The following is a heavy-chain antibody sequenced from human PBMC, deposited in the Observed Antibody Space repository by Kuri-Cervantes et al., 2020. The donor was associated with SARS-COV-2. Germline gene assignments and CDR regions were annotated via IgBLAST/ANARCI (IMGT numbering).Heavy chain of an antibody. CDR2: INPNSGGT. J-gene: IGHJ4*02. V-gene: IGHV1-2*06. D-gene: IGHD6-6*01. CDR3: ARGRLSSDYFDY. Sequence: ASVKVSCKASGYTFTGYYMHWVRQAPGQGLEWMGRINPNSGGTNYAQKFQGRVTMTRDTSISTAYMELSRLRSEDTAVYYCARGRLSSDYFDYWGQGTLVTVSS. CDR1: GYTFTGYY.